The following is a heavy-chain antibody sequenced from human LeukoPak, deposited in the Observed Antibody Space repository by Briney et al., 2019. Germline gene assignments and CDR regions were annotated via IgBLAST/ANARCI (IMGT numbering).Heavy chain of an antibody. CDR1: GYSISSGYY. V-gene: IGHV4-38-2*01. CDR2: IYHSGST. Sequence: SETLSLTCAVSGYSISSGYYWGWIRPPPGKGLEWIGSIYHSGSTYYNPSLKSRVTISVDTSKNQFSLKLSSVTAADTAVSYCARSFGGAFDYWGQGTLVTVSS. CDR3: ARSFGGAFDY. D-gene: IGHD3-10*01. J-gene: IGHJ4*02.